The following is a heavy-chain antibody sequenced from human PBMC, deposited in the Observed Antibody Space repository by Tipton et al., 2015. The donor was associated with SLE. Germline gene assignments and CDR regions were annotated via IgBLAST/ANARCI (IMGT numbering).Heavy chain of an antibody. Sequence: SLRLSCAASEFTFSHYAMHWVRQAPGKGLEWVALLSYDGSIEFYADSVKGRFTISRVNSNNTLYLQMNSLTVEDTAVYFCARVTTTGWYYYYGMDVWGQGTTVTVSS. J-gene: IGHJ6*02. CDR1: EFTFSHYA. V-gene: IGHV3-30*04. D-gene: IGHD4-11*01. CDR2: LSYDGSIE. CDR3: ARVTTTGWYYYYGMDV.